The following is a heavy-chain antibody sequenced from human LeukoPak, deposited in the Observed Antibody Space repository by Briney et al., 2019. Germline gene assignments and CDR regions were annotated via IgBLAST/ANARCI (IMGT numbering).Heavy chain of an antibody. V-gene: IGHV3-66*03. D-gene: IGHD2-15*01. CDR2: IYSSGST. Sequence: GGSLRLSCAASGFIVSSTYMSWVRQAPGKGLEWVSVIYSSGSTYYADSVRGRFTISRDNSKNTLYLQMNSLRTEDTAVYYCAKDLPDRYSLEYWGQGTMVTVPS. CDR1: GFIVSSTY. CDR3: AKDLPDRYSLEY. J-gene: IGHJ4*02.